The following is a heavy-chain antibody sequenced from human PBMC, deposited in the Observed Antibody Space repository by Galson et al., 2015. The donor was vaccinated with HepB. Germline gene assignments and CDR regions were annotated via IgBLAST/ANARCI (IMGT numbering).Heavy chain of an antibody. CDR1: GFPFSRYA. CDR2: ISVSGDFT. D-gene: IGHD3-3*01. V-gene: IGHV3-23*01. Sequence: SLRLPCAASGFPFSRYAMAWVRQAPGQGLEWVSGISVSGDFTYYGDSVKDRFTISRDNSKNTVFLQMNSLRADDTAVYFCANPGPKQDYWSAYYEGPRFDSWGQGALAIVSS. CDR3: ANPGPKQDYWSAYYEGPRFDS. J-gene: IGHJ4*02.